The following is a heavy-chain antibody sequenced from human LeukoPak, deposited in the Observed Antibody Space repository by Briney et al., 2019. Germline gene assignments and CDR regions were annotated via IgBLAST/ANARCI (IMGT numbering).Heavy chain of an antibody. J-gene: IGHJ4*02. CDR2: IYSDSST. V-gene: IGHV3-66*01. Sequence: GGSLRLSCASSGFTVISYEMNWVRQAPGKGLEWVSLIYSDSSTSCADSVKGRFTISRDQSKNTLYLQMNNLRADDTAVYYCAREPFSGGNSGGYFDYWGQGTLVTVFS. CDR3: AREPFSGGNSGGYFDY. D-gene: IGHD4-23*01. CDR1: GFTVISYE.